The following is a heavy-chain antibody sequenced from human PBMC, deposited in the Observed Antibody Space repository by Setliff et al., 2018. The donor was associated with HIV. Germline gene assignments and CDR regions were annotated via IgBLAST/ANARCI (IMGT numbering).Heavy chain of an antibody. CDR1: DGSISRYY. D-gene: IGHD6-13*01. CDR2: IYYSGST. CDR3: ASLHRIADFDY. V-gene: IGHV4-59*01. J-gene: IGHJ4*01. Sequence: SETLSLTCSVSDGSISRYYWTWIRQPPGKALEWIGYIYYSGSTNYNPSLKSRVTLSVDTSMNQFSLKLRSVTAADTAVYYCASLHRIADFDYWGQGTLVTVSS.